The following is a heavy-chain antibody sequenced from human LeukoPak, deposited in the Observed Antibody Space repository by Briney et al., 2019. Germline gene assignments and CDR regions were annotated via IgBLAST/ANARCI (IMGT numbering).Heavy chain of an antibody. V-gene: IGHV4-59*01. J-gene: IGHJ5*02. CDR3: ARVPGWATGVTEDTGGFDL. Sequence: SETLSLTCTVSGGSISSYYWSWIRQPPGKGLEWIGYIYYSGSTNYNPSLKSRVTISVDTSKNQFSLKLSSVTAADTAVYYCARVPGWATGVTEDTGGFDLWGQGTLVTVSS. CDR2: IYYSGST. D-gene: IGHD4-23*01. CDR1: GGSISSYY.